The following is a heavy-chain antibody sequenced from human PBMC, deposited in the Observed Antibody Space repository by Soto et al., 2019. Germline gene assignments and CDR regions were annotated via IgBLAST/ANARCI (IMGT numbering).Heavy chain of an antibody. CDR2: IIPIFGTA. D-gene: IGHD1-20*01. J-gene: IGHJ5*02. CDR1: GVTFSSYA. Sequence: SVKVSCKASGVTFSSYAISWVRQAPGQGLEWMGGIIPIFGTANYAQKFQGRVTITADESTSTAYMELSSLRSEDTAVYYCARDLVYNFNWFDPWGQGTLVTVSS. V-gene: IGHV1-69*13. CDR3: ARDLVYNFNWFDP.